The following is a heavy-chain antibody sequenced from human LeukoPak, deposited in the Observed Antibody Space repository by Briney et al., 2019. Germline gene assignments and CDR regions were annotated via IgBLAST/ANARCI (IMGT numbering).Heavy chain of an antibody. J-gene: IGHJ4*02. D-gene: IGHD3-10*01. Sequence: GGSLRLSCAASGFTFSSYWMHWVRQAPGKGLVWVSRINSDGSSTSYADSVKGRFTISRDNAKNTLYLQMNSLRAEDTAVYYCARVPSLWFGESPYFDYWGQGTLVTVSS. CDR2: INSDGSST. CDR3: ARVPSLWFGESPYFDY. V-gene: IGHV3-74*01. CDR1: GFTFSSYW.